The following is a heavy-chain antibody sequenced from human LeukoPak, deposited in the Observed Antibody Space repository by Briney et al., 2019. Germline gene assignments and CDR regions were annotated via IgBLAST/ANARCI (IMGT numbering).Heavy chain of an antibody. D-gene: IGHD5-12*01. J-gene: IGHJ3*02. V-gene: IGHV3-30*02. CDR2: IRYDGSNK. CDR1: TFTFSNFG. CDR3: AKEYNSGWHDAFDI. Sequence: GGSLRLSCVASTFTFSNFGIHWVRQAPGKGLEWVAFIRYDGSNKYYADSVRGRFSISRDSSKNTLYLQMNGLRAEDTAVYYCAKEYNSGWHDAFDIWGQGTMVTVSS.